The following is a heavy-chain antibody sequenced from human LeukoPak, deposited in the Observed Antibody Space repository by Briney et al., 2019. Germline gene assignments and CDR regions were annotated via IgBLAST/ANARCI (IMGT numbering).Heavy chain of an antibody. CDR1: GGSFSGYY. D-gene: IGHD5-12*01. CDR3: ARDCRVTVEATISPYYYYMDV. J-gene: IGHJ6*03. V-gene: IGHV4-34*01. CDR2: INHSGST. Sequence: SETLSLTCAVYGGSFSGYYWSWIRQPPGKGLEWIGEINHSGSTNYNPSLKSRVTISVDTSKNQFSLKLSSVTAADTAVYYCARDCRVTVEATISPYYYYMDVWGKGTTVTVSS.